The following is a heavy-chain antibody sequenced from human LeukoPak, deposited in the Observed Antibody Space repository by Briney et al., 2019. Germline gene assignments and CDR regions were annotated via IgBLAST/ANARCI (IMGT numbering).Heavy chain of an antibody. J-gene: IGHJ4*02. Sequence: SETLSLTCTVSGGSISSSSYYWGWIRQPPGKGLEWIGSIYYSGSTYYNPSLKSRVTISVDTSKNQFSLKLSSVTAADTAVYYCARIYYDFWSGYSQYDHAFDYWGQGTLVTVSS. V-gene: IGHV4-39*07. CDR3: ARIYYDFWSGYSQYDHAFDY. CDR1: GGSISSSSYY. CDR2: IYYSGST. D-gene: IGHD3-3*01.